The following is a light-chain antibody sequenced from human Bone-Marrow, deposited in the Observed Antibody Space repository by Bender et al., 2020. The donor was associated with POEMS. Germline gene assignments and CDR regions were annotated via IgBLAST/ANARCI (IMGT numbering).Light chain of an antibody. V-gene: IGLV2-14*03. Sequence: QSALTQPASVSGSPGQSITISCTGTSSDVGGYNYVSWYQQHPGKAPNLMIYDVTYRPSGVSDRFAGSKSGSTASLTISGLQAEDEADYYCAAWDAGLSGGVFGGGTKLTVL. CDR3: AAWDAGLSGGV. CDR2: DVT. J-gene: IGLJ3*02. CDR1: SSDVGGYNY.